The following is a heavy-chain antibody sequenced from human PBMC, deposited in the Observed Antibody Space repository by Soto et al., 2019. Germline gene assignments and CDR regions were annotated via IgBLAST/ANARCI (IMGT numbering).Heavy chain of an antibody. Sequence: GGSLRLSCAASGFTFSSYAMSWVRQAPGKGLEWVSAISGSGGSTYYADSVKGRFTISRDNSKNTLYLQMNSLRAEDTAVYYCAKEIGDNGYYYYYGMDVWGQGTTVTVSS. CDR1: GFTFSSYA. J-gene: IGHJ6*02. CDR2: ISGSGGST. V-gene: IGHV3-23*01. CDR3: AKEIGDNGYYYYYGMDV. D-gene: IGHD2-8*01.